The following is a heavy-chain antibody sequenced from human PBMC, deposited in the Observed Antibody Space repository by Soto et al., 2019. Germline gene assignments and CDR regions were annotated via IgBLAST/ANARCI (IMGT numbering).Heavy chain of an antibody. D-gene: IGHD7-27*01. J-gene: IGHJ6*02. CDR2: IWRDGNSQ. CDR3: AKDSWGPEV. Sequence: QVQLVESGGGVVQPGRSLRLSCAASGFSFSSYNMHWVRQAPGKGLEWVTFIWRDGNSQSHADSVKGRFTVSRDNSKNTLYLPMDSLRGEDTAVYYCAKDSWGPEVWGQGTTVTVSS. CDR1: GFSFSSYN. V-gene: IGHV3-33*06.